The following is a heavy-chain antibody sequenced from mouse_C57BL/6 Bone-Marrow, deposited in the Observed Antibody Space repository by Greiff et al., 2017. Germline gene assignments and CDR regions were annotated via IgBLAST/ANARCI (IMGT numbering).Heavy chain of an antibody. CDR3: ARGRGPSGCDVDWYFDV. CDR2: IYPRSGNT. Sequence: VQLQQSGAELARPGASVKLSCKASGYTFTSYGISWVKQRTGQGLEWIGEIYPRSGNTYYNEKFKGKATLTADKSSSTAYMEVRSLTSGDSAVDFCARGRGPSGCDVDWYFDVWGTGTTVTVSS. D-gene: IGHD2-2*01. CDR1: GYTFTSYG. V-gene: IGHV1-81*01. J-gene: IGHJ1*03.